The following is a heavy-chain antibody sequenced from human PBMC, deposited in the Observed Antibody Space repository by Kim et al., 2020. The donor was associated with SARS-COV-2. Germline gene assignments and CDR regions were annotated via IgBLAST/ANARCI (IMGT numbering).Heavy chain of an antibody. D-gene: IGHD5-18*01. V-gene: IGHV4-31*02. CDR3: ARDHGYGSPPAF. Sequence: YTPPLKSRVTISLDTSKTQFSLKLSSVTAADTAVYYWARDHGYGSPPAFWGQGTLVTVSS. J-gene: IGHJ4*02.